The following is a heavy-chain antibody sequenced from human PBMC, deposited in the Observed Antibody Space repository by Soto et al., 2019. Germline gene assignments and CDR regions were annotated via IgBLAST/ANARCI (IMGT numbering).Heavy chain of an antibody. J-gene: IGHJ4*02. CDR3: ARDRDDYGSGNYYNRIDF. CDR1: GGIFSTYA. Sequence: QVQLVQSGAEVKKPGSSVKVSCKASGGIFSTYAISWLRQAPGQGLEWRGCIIPLFGTPNYAQRFQGRVTITADESTSTAYMELSRLRSEDTAVYYCARDRDDYGSGNYYNRIDFWGQGTLVTVSS. CDR2: IIPLFGTP. V-gene: IGHV1-69*01. D-gene: IGHD3-10*01.